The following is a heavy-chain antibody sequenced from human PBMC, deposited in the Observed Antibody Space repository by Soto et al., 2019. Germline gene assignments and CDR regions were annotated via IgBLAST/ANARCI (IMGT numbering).Heavy chain of an antibody. J-gene: IGHJ4*02. CDR2: IKSKTDGGTT. CDR3: TRITWELPPVPDY. D-gene: IGHD1-26*01. V-gene: IGHV3-15*01. Sequence: GGSLRLSCAASGFTFSNAWMSWVRQAPGKGLEWVGRIKSKTDGGTTDYAAPVKGRFTISRDDSKNTLYLQMNSLKTEDTAVYYCTRITWELPPVPDYWGQGTLVTVSS. CDR1: GFTFSNAW.